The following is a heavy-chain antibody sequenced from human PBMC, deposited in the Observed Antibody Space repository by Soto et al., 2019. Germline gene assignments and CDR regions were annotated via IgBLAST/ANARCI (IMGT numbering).Heavy chain of an antibody. D-gene: IGHD3-22*01. J-gene: IGHJ4*02. CDR3: AKGGTAYYYNSSGRSYFDY. Sequence: GGSLRLSCAASGFTFSSYGMHWVRQAPCKGLEWVAVISYDGSNKYYADSVKGRFTISRDNSKNTLYLQMNSLRAEDTAVYYCAKGGTAYYYNSSGRSYFDYWGQGTLVTVSS. CDR2: ISYDGSNK. V-gene: IGHV3-30*18. CDR1: GFTFSSYG.